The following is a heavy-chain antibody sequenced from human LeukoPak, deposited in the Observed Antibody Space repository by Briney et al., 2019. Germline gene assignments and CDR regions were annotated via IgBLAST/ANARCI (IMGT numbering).Heavy chain of an antibody. J-gene: IGHJ4*02. Sequence: SETLSLTCAVYGGSFSGYYWSWIRQPPGKGLEWIGSIYYSGSTYYNPSLKSRVTISVDTSKNQFSLKLSSVTAADTAVYYCARQVDTAMVGPYFDYWGQGTLVTVSS. D-gene: IGHD5-18*01. V-gene: IGHV4-34*01. CDR2: IYYSGST. CDR3: ARQVDTAMVGPYFDY. CDR1: GGSFSGYY.